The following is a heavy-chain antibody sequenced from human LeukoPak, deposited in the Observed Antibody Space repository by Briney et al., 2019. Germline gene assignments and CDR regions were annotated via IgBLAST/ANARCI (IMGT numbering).Heavy chain of an antibody. CDR1: GYTFTVYY. CDR3: ARPSSTRRDAFDI. V-gene: IGHV1-46*01. J-gene: IGHJ3*02. Sequence: ASVNVSCKVSGYTFTVYYMRWVRPAPGQGRGWVGLINPSGGSTSYAQKFQGRVTMTRDTSTSTVYMELSSLRSEDTAVYYCARPSSTRRDAFDIWGQGTMVTVSS. D-gene: IGHD2-2*01. CDR2: INPSGGST.